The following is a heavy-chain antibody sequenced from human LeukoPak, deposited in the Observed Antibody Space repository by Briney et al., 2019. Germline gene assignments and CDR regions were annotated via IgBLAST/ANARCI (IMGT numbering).Heavy chain of an antibody. V-gene: IGHV4-59*01. CDR2: IYRTGSS. Sequence: PSETLSLTCTVSGDSMGENYWSWIRQPPGKRLECIGFIYRTGSSNYNPSLKSRVTMSIDTSKNQFSLKLNSVTAADTAVYYCARGSSSWYLIFDHWGQGTLVTVSA. CDR3: ARGSSSWYLIFDH. CDR1: GDSMGENY. D-gene: IGHD6-13*01. J-gene: IGHJ4*02.